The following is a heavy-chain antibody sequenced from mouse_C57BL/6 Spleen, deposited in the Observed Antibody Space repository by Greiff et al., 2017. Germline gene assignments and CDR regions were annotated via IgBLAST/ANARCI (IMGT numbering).Heavy chain of an antibody. V-gene: IGHV1-54*01. CDR2: INPGSGGT. CDR1: GYAFTNYL. CDR3: ARYYGGFAY. J-gene: IGHJ3*01. Sequence: VQLQQSGAELVRPGTSVKVSCKASGYAFTNYLIEWVKQRPGQGLEWIGVINPGSGGTNYNEKFKGKATLTADKSSSTAYMQLSSLTSEDSAVYFCARYYGGFAYWGQGTLVTVSA. D-gene: IGHD1-1*02.